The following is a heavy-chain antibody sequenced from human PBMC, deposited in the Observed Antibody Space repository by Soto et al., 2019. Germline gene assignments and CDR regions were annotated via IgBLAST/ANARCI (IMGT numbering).Heavy chain of an antibody. CDR3: ARDVYYDVRGRADYYSGMDV. D-gene: IGHD3-10*02. CDR2: ISGYNGNT. V-gene: IGHV1-18*01. CDR1: GYTFTTFG. J-gene: IGHJ6*02. Sequence: QVQLVQSGAEVKKPGASVKVSCKASGYTFTTFGITWVRQAPGQGLEWMGWISGYNGNTNYAQNLQGRVTMTTDTTTNTDYLELRSLRSDDTAVYYCARDVYYDVRGRADYYSGMDVWGQGTTVTVSS.